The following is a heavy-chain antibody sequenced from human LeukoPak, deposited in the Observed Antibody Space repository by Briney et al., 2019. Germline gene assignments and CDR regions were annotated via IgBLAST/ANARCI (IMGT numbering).Heavy chain of an antibody. CDR1: GGSFSGYY. J-gene: IGHJ4*02. CDR3: ARAHYDSSGYSLHFDY. Sequence: PSETLSLTCAVYGGSFSGYYWSWIRQPPGKGLEWIGEINHSGSTNYNPSLKSRVTISVDTSKNQFSLKLSSVTAADTAVYYCARAHYDSSGYSLHFDYWGQGTLVTVSS. V-gene: IGHV4-34*01. CDR2: INHSGST. D-gene: IGHD3-22*01.